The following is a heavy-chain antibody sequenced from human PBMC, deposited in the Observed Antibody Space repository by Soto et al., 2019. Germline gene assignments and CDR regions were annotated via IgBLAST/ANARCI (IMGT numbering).Heavy chain of an antibody. D-gene: IGHD6-19*01. J-gene: IGHJ5*02. V-gene: IGHV4-61*08. CDR2: IYYSGGT. CDR3: TREQSDDNYFDP. CDR1: GAALSSGGYF. Sequence: DTLSLTCTVSGAALSSGGYFYTRVRQPPGKGLEWLGYIYYSGGTNYNPSLKSRVTISLDKSKSQFSLRLISVTAADTAVYYCTREQSDDNYFDPWGQGTLVTVSS.